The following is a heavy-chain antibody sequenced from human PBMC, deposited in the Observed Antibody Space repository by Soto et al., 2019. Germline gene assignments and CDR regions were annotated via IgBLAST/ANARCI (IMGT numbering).Heavy chain of an antibody. CDR1: GYTFTSYY. D-gene: IGHD2-8*01. CDR2: INPSGGST. J-gene: IGHJ6*02. CDR3: AREKGYCTKGVCYYYYYGMDV. V-gene: IGHV1-46*01. Sequence: ASVKVSCKASGYTFTSYYMHWVRQAPGQGLEWMGIINPSGGSTSYAQKFQGRVTMTRDTSTSTVYMELSSLRSEDTAVYYCAREKGYCTKGVCYYYYYGMDVWGQGTTVTVSS.